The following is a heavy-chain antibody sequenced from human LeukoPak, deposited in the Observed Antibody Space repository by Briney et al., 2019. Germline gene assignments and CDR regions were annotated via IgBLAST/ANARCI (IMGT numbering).Heavy chain of an antibody. Sequence: PGGSLRLSCAASGSTFDDYGMSWVRQAPGKGLEWVSGINWNGGSTGYADSVKGRFTISRDNAKNSLYLQMNSLRAEDTALYYCARRYCSSTSCYFGYWGQGTLVTVSS. J-gene: IGHJ4*02. CDR2: INWNGGST. D-gene: IGHD2-2*01. CDR3: ARRYCSSTSCYFGY. CDR1: GSTFDDYG. V-gene: IGHV3-20*04.